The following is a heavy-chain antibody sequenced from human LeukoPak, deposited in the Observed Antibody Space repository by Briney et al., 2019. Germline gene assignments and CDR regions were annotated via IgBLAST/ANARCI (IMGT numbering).Heavy chain of an antibody. V-gene: IGHV3-30*03. CDR1: GFTFSSYG. CDR2: ISYDGSNK. J-gene: IGHJ4*02. CDR3: ARVFHDSSGYPFDY. D-gene: IGHD3-22*01. Sequence: GRSLRLSCAASGFTFSSYGMHWVRQAPGKGLEWVAVISYDGSNKYYADSVKGRFTISRDNSKNTLHLQMNNLRAEDTALYYCARVFHDSSGYPFDYWGQGTLVTVSS.